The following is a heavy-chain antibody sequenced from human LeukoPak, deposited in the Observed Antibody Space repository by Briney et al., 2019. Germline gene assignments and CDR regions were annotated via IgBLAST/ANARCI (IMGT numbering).Heavy chain of an antibody. V-gene: IGHV3-23*01. D-gene: IGHD2-21*01. Sequence: PGGSLRLSCAASGFTFSSEAMSWVRQAPGKRLEWVSTIDGSGGNTHYSHPVKGRFTISRDNSKNTLYLQMNSLRAEDTAVYYCAKDVHNLVGGMSYWGKGALSPSPQ. CDR2: IDGSGGNT. CDR1: GFTFSSEA. CDR3: AKDVHNLVGGMSY. J-gene: IGHJ4*02.